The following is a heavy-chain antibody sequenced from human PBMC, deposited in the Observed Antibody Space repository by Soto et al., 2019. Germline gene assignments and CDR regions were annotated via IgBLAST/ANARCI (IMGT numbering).Heavy chain of an antibody. CDR2: ISGSGGST. Sequence: GGSLRLSCAASGFTFSSYAMSWVRQAPGKGLEWVSAISGSGGSTYYADSVKGRFTISRDNSKNTLYLQMNSLRAEDTAVYYCAKDGRGRDSSSWYSLGYWGQGTLVTVSS. V-gene: IGHV3-23*01. CDR3: AKDGRGRDSSSWYSLGY. D-gene: IGHD6-13*01. CDR1: GFTFSSYA. J-gene: IGHJ4*02.